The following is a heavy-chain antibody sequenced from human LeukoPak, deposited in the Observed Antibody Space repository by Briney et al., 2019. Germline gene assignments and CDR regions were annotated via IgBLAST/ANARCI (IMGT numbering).Heavy chain of an antibody. Sequence: ASVKVSCKVSGYTLTELSMHWVRQAPGKGLEWMGGFDPEDGETIYAQKFQGRVTITADESTSTAYMELSSLRSEDTAVYYCARDLRIAVAAHNWFDPWGQGTLVTVSS. CDR2: FDPEDGET. CDR1: GYTLTELS. J-gene: IGHJ5*02. CDR3: ARDLRIAVAAHNWFDP. V-gene: IGHV1-24*01. D-gene: IGHD6-19*01.